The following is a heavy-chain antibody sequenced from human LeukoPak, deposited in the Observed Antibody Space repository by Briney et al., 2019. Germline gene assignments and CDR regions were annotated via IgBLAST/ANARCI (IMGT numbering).Heavy chain of an antibody. CDR2: MSPKSGHT. CDR3: VGGAPNWGFDY. Sequence: GASVKVSCKPSGYSFTSYDINWVRESTVQGLEWMGWMSPKSGHTGYAQNFQGRVTMTRNTSISTAYMELSSLRSEDTAVYYCVGGAPNWGFDYWGQGTLVTVSS. V-gene: IGHV1-8*01. J-gene: IGHJ4*02. CDR1: GYSFTSYD. D-gene: IGHD7-27*01.